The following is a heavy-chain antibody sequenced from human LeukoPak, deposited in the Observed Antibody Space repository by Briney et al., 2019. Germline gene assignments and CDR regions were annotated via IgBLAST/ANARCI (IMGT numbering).Heavy chain of an antibody. CDR2: IYSGGST. CDR3: ARVQEDYFDY. V-gene: IGHV3-53*01. J-gene: IGHJ4*02. CDR1: GFTFSNAW. Sequence: PGGSLRLSCAASGFTFSNAWMSWVRQAPGKGLEWVSVIYSGGSTYYADSVKGRFTISRDNSKNTLYLQMNGLRAEDTAVYYCARVQEDYFDYWGQGTLVTVSS.